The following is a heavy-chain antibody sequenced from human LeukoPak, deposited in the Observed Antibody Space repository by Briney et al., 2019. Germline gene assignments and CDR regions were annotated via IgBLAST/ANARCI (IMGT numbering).Heavy chain of an antibody. D-gene: IGHD6-13*01. J-gene: IGHJ4*02. CDR3: AREAAAGKYY. CDR2: IWYDGSNQ. V-gene: IGHV3-33*01. Sequence: GGSLRLSCAASGLTFSNYGMHWVRQAPGKGLEWVAVIWYDGSNQYYAESVKGRFTISRDNSKNTLYLQMNSLRAEDTAVYYCAREAAAGKYYWGQGTLVTVSS. CDR1: GLTFSNYG.